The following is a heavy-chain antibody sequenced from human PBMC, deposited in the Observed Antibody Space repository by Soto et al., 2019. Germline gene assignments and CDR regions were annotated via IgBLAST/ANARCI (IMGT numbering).Heavy chain of an antibody. CDR3: AHRQQLPFSYNWFDP. CDR1: GFSLSTSGVG. J-gene: IGHJ5*02. V-gene: IGHV2-5*01. Sequence: QITLKESGPTLVKPTQPLTLTCTFSGFSLSTSGVGVGWIRQPPGKALEWLALIYWNDDKRYSPSLKSRLTITKDTSKNQVVLTMSNMDPVDTATYYCAHRQQLPFSYNWFDPWGQGTLVTVSS. D-gene: IGHD6-13*01. CDR2: IYWNDDK.